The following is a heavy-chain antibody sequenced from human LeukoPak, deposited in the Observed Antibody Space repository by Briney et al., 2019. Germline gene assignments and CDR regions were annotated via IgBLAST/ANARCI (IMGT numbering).Heavy chain of an antibody. V-gene: IGHV4-59*08. J-gene: IGHJ4*02. CDR3: ARHSRTYYDFDY. CDR2: IHYSGNT. CDR1: GGSISNYD. Sequence: PSETLSLTCTVSGGSISNYDWSWIRQPPGKGLEWIGYIHYSGNTNCNPSLKSRVTISVDTSRNQFSLELSSVTAADTAVYYCARHSRTYYDFDYWGQGTLVTVSS. D-gene: IGHD1-26*01.